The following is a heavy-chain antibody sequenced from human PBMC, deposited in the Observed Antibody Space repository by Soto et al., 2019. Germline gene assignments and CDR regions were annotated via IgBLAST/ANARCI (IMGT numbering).Heavy chain of an antibody. J-gene: IGHJ3*02. Sequence: SETLSLTCTVSGGSISSYYWSWIRQPPGKGLEWIGYIYYSGSTNYNPSLKSRVTISVDTSKNQFSLKLSSVTAADTAVYYCAREGESGSYYLQAFDIWGQGTMVT. D-gene: IGHD1-26*01. CDR3: AREGESGSYYLQAFDI. V-gene: IGHV4-59*01. CDR1: GGSISSYY. CDR2: IYYSGST.